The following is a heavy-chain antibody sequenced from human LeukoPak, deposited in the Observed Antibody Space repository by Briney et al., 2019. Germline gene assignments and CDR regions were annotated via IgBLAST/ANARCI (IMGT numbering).Heavy chain of an antibody. CDR2: ISSSSSYI. J-gene: IGHJ4*02. Sequence: GGSLRLSCAASGFTFSSYSMNWVRQAPGKGLEWVSSISSSSSYIYYADSVKGRFTISRDNDKNSLYLQMNSPRAEDTAVYYCARDLPRDYYDSSGPYWGQGTLVTVSS. CDR3: ARDLPRDYYDSSGPY. D-gene: IGHD3-22*01. V-gene: IGHV3-21*01. CDR1: GFTFSSYS.